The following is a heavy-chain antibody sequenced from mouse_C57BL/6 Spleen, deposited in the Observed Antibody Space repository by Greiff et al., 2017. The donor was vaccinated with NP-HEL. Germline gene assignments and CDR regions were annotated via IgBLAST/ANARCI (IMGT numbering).Heavy chain of an antibody. CDR3: ARERDYYGSSYVYFDY. J-gene: IGHJ2*01. CDR2: ISYDGSN. V-gene: IGHV3-6*01. D-gene: IGHD1-1*01. Sequence: EVKLQESGPGLVKPSQSLSLTCSVTGYSITSGYYWNWIRQFPGNKLEWMGYISYDGSNNYNPSLKNRISITRDTSKNQFFLKLNSVTTEDTATYYCARERDYYGSSYVYFDYWGQGTTLTVSS. CDR1: GYSITSGYY.